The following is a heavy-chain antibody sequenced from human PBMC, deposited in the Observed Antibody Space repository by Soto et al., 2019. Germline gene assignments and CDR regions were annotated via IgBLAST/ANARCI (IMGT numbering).Heavy chain of an antibody. CDR2: ISTDNGNT. CDR1: GYTFTNYG. D-gene: IGHD4-17*01. CDR3: ARADTVNTRNLDY. Sequence: ASVKVSCKASGYTFTNYGVSWVRQAPGQGLEWMGWISTDNGNTYYAQKFQGRVTMTTDTSTNTAYMDLRSLRSDDTAVYYCARADTVNTRNLDYWGQGTLVTVSS. V-gene: IGHV1-18*04. J-gene: IGHJ4*02.